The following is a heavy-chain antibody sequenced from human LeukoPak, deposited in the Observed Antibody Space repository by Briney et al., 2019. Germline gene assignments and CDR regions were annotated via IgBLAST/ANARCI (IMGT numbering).Heavy chain of an antibody. CDR1: GFTFSSYE. CDR3: ARDQVNAYCGGDCSAWAFDI. J-gene: IGHJ3*02. V-gene: IGHV3-48*03. CDR2: ISSSGSTI. D-gene: IGHD2-21*02. Sequence: GGSLRLSCAASGFTFSSYEMNWVRQAPGKGLEWVSYISSSGSTIYYADSVKGRFTISRDNSKNTLYLQMNSLRAEDTAVYYCARDQVNAYCGGDCSAWAFDIWGQGTMVTVSS.